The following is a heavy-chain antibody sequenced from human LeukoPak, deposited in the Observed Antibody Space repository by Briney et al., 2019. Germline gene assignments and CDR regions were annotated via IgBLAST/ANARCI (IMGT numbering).Heavy chain of an antibody. CDR2: IYNGGST. V-gene: IGHV3-66*01. J-gene: IGHJ4*02. Sequence: GGSLRLSCAGSGFTVSSHHMSWVRQAPGKGLEWVSLIYNGGSTYYADSVKGRFSISRDNSKNTLFLQMNSLRAEDTAVYYCARRYSSSWYIDYWGQGTLVTVSS. CDR1: GFTVSSHH. CDR3: ARRYSSSWYIDY. D-gene: IGHD6-13*01.